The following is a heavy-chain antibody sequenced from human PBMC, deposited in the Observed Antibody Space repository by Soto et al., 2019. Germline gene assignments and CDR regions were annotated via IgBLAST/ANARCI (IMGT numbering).Heavy chain of an antibody. Sequence: PSETLSLTCTVSGGSISSGDYYWSWIRQPPGKGLEWIGYIYYSGSTYYNPSLKSRVTISVDTSKNQFSLKLSSVTAADTAVYYCATRRDGYKHFDYWGQGTLVTVS. D-gene: IGHD5-12*01. J-gene: IGHJ4*02. CDR2: IYYSGST. CDR3: ATRRDGYKHFDY. V-gene: IGHV4-30-4*01. CDR1: GGSISSGDYY.